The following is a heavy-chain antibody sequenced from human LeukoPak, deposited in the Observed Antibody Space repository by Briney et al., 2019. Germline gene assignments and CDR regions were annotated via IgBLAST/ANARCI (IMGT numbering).Heavy chain of an antibody. D-gene: IGHD3-9*01. V-gene: IGHV3-9*01. CDR1: GFTFDDYA. J-gene: IGHJ4*02. CDR3: ARDPLTGTPDYLDY. Sequence: GGSLRLSCAASGFTFDDYAMHWVRQAPGKGLEWVSGISWNSGSIGYADSVKGRFTISRDSSQNTLYLQMNSLKAEDTALYYCARDPLTGTPDYLDYWGQGTLVTVSS. CDR2: ISWNSGSI.